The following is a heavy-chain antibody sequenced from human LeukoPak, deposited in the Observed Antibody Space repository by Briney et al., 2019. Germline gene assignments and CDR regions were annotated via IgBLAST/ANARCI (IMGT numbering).Heavy chain of an antibody. D-gene: IGHD2-15*01. Sequence: SETLSLTCTVSGASISSHYWSWIRQSPGKGLEWIGYISYSGITNYNPSLKSRVTISVDTSKDHFSLRLSSVTAADTAVYYCASRAHCSGGSCYGNWFDPWGQGTLVTVSS. CDR3: ASRAHCSGGSCYGNWFDP. V-gene: IGHV4-59*11. J-gene: IGHJ5*02. CDR2: ISYSGIT. CDR1: GASISSHY.